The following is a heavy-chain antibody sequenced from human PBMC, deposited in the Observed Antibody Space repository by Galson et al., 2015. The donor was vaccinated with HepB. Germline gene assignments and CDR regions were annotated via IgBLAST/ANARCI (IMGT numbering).Heavy chain of an antibody. D-gene: IGHD6-13*01. CDR3: AREKVAAVLSDALDT. J-gene: IGHJ5*02. CDR1: GFTSSTSW. CDR2: ISYDGNNK. Sequence: SLRLSCAASGFTSSTSWINWVRQAPGKGLEWVGVISYDGNNKYYGDSVRGRFTISRDNSKNTLYLETNSLRTDDTAVYYCAREKVAAVLSDALDTWGQGTLVTASS. V-gene: IGHV3-30*03.